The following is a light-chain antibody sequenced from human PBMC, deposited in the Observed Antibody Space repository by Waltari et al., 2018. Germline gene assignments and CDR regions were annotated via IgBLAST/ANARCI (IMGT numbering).Light chain of an antibody. Sequence: DNQMIQSPSSVSASVGDRVTISCRASQYIGTWLAWYQQRQGKAPKLLIYGASVLQSGVPSRFSGSGSGTDFTLTISSLQPEDFATYYCQQANSFPTFGPGTKVDVK. J-gene: IGKJ3*01. CDR1: QYIGTW. CDR3: QQANSFPT. V-gene: IGKV1-12*01. CDR2: GAS.